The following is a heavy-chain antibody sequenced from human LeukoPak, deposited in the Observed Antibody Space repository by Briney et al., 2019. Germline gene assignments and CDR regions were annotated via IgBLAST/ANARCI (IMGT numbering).Heavy chain of an antibody. CDR3: AKDRHIVVVPAAPFDY. D-gene: IGHD2-2*01. CDR2: ISGSGGTT. Sequence: GGSLRLSCAASGFTFSSYAMSWVRQAPGKGLEWVSAISGSGGTTYYADSVTGRFTISRDNSKNTLYLQMNSLRADDTAVYYCAKDRHIVVVPAAPFDYWGQGTLVTVSS. CDR1: GFTFSSYA. J-gene: IGHJ4*02. V-gene: IGHV3-23*01.